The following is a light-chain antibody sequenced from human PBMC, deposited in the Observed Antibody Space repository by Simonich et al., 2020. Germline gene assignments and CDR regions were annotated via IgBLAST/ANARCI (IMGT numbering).Light chain of an antibody. J-gene: IGKJ1*01. V-gene: IGKV2D-29*01. CDR3: MQSIQLPWT. Sequence: DIVMTQTPLPLSVTPGQTASISCKSSQSLLHRDGKTYLYWYLQKPGQAQQLLIDEVSNRFSGVPDRFSGSGSGTDFTLKISRVEAEDVGVYYCMQSIQLPWTFGQGTKVEIK. CDR1: QSLLHRDGKTY. CDR2: EVS.